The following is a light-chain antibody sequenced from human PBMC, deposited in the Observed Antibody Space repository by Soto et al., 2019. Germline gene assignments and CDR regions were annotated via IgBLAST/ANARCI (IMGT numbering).Light chain of an antibody. V-gene: IGKV3-20*01. CDR3: QQYGDSPRT. CDR2: GAS. CDR1: QNVYINS. J-gene: IGKJ3*01. Sequence: EVVLTQSPGTLSLSPGERATLSCRASQNVYINSLAWYQQKPGQPPRLLIYGASTRAAAIPDRFSGSGSGADFALSIDGLEPEDFAICYCQQYGDSPRTFGPGTRVD.